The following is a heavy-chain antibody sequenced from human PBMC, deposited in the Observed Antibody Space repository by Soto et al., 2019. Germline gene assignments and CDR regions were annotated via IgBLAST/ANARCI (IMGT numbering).Heavy chain of an antibody. CDR2: IFYSGTI. Sequence: EQLQESGPRLVKPSQTLSLTCTVSGASISSDGYYWSWIRHHPGKDLEWIGYIFYSGTIYYNPSLKSRVTISVDSSKKQFSLRLTSVTAADTAVYYCSREGRINKSDLDYWGQGTLVTVSS. CDR3: SREGRINKSDLDY. J-gene: IGHJ4*02. V-gene: IGHV4-31*03. CDR1: GASISSDGYY.